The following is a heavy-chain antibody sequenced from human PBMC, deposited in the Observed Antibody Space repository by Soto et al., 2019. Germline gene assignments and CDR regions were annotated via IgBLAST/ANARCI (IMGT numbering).Heavy chain of an antibody. J-gene: IGHJ4*02. CDR3: AREPSI. CDR2: VDDSGST. V-gene: IGHV4-59*01. Sequence: SETLSLTCTVSGGSISNYYWSWIRQPPGNGLEWIGYVDDSGSTKYNPSLKSRVTMSVDTSKNQFSLSLNSVTTADTAVYYCAREPSIWGQGTLVTVSS. CDR1: GGSISNYY.